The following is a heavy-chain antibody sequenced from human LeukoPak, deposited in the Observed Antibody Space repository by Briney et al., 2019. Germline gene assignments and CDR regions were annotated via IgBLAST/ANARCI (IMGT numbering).Heavy chain of an antibody. V-gene: IGHV1-8*01. CDR2: MNPNSGNT. CDR3: ARGVGGLGNMDV. CDR1: GYTFTSYD. J-gene: IGHJ6*03. Sequence: GASVKVSCKASGYTFTSYDINWVRQATGQGLEWMGWMNPNSGNTGYAQKFQGRVTMTRNTSINTAYLELSSLRSDDTAVYLCARGVGGLGNMDVWGEGTTVIVSS. D-gene: IGHD3-16*01.